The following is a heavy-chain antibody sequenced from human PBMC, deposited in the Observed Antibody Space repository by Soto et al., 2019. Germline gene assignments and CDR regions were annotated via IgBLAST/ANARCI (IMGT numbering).Heavy chain of an antibody. CDR1: GFTFSKYA. D-gene: IGHD3-16*01. J-gene: IGHJ4*02. V-gene: IGHV3-23*01. CDR2: ISNSGGST. Sequence: GGSLSLSCAASGFTFSKYAIIWVRQAPGKGLEWVSAISNSGGSTYYADSVKGRFTISRDNSKNTLYLQMNSLRAEDTAVYYCARGDQGFDYWGQGTLVTVSS. CDR3: ARGDQGFDY.